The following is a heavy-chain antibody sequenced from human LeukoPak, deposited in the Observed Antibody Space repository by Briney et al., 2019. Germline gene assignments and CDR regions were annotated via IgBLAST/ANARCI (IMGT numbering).Heavy chain of an antibody. J-gene: IGHJ4*02. CDR3: TTDPFYDSAGFGF. D-gene: IGHD3-22*01. V-gene: IGHV3-23*01. Sequence: GGSLRLSCAASGFTFSSYAMSWVPQAPGKGLEWVSAISGSGGSTYYADSVKGRFTISRDNSKNTLYLQMNSLRAEDTAVYYCTTDPFYDSAGFGFWGQGTLVTVS. CDR2: ISGSGGST. CDR1: GFTFSSYA.